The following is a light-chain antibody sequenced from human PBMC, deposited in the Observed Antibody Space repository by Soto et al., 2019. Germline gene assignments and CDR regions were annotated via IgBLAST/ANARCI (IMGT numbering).Light chain of an antibody. CDR2: DAS. J-gene: IGKJ2*02. V-gene: IGKV1-5*01. Sequence: DIQMTQSPSTLSASVGDRVTITCRASQSISSWLAWYQQKPGKAPKLLIYDASSMESGVPSRFSGSGSGTEFSLTISSLQPDDFATSYCQQYNRYSPWTFGQGTKLEIK. CDR1: QSISSW. CDR3: QQYNRYSPWT.